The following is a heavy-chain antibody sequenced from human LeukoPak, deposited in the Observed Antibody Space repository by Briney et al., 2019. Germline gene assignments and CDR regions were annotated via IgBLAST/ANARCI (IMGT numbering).Heavy chain of an antibody. CDR3: ATGILIPAGFDF. V-gene: IGHV1-24*01. J-gene: IGHJ4*02. Sequence: ASVKVSCKVSGYTLSELSIHWVRLAPGKGLEKMGRFDPEEGQTIYLKRLQGRITMTGDTSTNTAYMEISSLTSEDTAFYYCATGILIPAGFDFWGPGTLVTVSS. D-gene: IGHD3-9*01. CDR2: FDPEEGQT. CDR1: GYTLSELS.